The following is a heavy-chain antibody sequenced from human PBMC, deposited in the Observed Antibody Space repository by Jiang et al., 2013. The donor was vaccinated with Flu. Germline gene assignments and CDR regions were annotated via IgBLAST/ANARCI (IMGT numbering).Heavy chain of an antibody. CDR2: IHTRGNT. Sequence: GLVKPSQTLSLSCTVSDGSISSGGYYWSWIRLPAGKRLEWIGRIHTRGNTNYNPSLKSRVTISLDTSRNQFSLNLYSVTAADTAVYYCARYSGSVGYFDYWGQGTVVTVSS. CDR1: DGSISSGGYY. D-gene: IGHD1-26*01. J-gene: IGHJ4*02. V-gene: IGHV4-61*02. CDR3: ARYSGSVGYFDY.